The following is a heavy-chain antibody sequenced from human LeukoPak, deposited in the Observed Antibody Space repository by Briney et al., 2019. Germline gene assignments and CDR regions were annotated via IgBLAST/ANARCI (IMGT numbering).Heavy chain of an antibody. CDR1: GGSFSGYY. CDR2: INHSGST. V-gene: IGHV4-34*01. D-gene: IGHD3-9*01. Sequence: SETLSLTCAVYGGSFSGYYWSWIRQPPGKGLEWIREINHSGSTNYNPSLKSRVTISVDTSKNQFSLKLSSVTAADTAVYYCARGPVLTGSLLYYYYHMDVWGKGTTVTVSS. J-gene: IGHJ6*03. CDR3: ARGPVLTGSLLYYYYHMDV.